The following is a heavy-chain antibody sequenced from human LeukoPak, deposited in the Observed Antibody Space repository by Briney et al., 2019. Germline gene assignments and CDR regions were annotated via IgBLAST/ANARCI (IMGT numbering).Heavy chain of an antibody. CDR1: GFTFSSSA. J-gene: IGHJ4*02. Sequence: PGGSLRLSCAASGFTFSSSAMSWIRQAPGEGLYWVSAISGSGTGTYYADSVKGRFTISRDNSKNTLYLQMNSLRAEDTAVYYCAKEGGTGTRFDYWGQGTPVTVSS. D-gene: IGHD1-7*01. CDR3: AKEGGTGTRFDY. CDR2: ISGSGTGT. V-gene: IGHV3-23*01.